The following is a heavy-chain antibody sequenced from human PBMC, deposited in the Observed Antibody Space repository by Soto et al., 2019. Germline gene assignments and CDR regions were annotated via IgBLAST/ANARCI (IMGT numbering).Heavy chain of an antibody. CDR3: ARGPSRAGYNWTLHNWFDP. J-gene: IGHJ5*02. CDR1: GYTFTSYD. V-gene: IGHV1-8*01. Sequence: QVQLVQSGAEVKKPGASVKVSCKASGYTFTSYDINWVRQATGQGLEWMGWMNPNSGNTGYAQKFQGRVTMTRNTSISTAYRELSSLRSEDTAVYYCARGPSRAGYNWTLHNWFDPWGQGSLVTVSA. CDR2: MNPNSGNT. D-gene: IGHD1-20*01.